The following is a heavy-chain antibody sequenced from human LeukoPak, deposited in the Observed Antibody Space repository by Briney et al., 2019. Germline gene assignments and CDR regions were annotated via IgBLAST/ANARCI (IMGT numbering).Heavy chain of an antibody. Sequence: ASVKVSCKASGYTFTGYYMHWVRQAPGQGLEWMGWINPNSGGTNYAQKFQGRVTMTRDTSISTAYMELSRLRSDDTAVYYCARDRPQYGSGRGLDAFDIWGQGTMVTVSS. D-gene: IGHD3-10*01. CDR2: INPNSGGT. CDR3: ARDRPQYGSGRGLDAFDI. V-gene: IGHV1-2*02. CDR1: GYTFTGYY. J-gene: IGHJ3*02.